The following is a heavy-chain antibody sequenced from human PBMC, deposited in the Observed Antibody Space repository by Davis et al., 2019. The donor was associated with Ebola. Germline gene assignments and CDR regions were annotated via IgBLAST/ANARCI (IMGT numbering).Heavy chain of an antibody. Sequence: GESLKISCAASGFTFSTYTMTWVRQAPGKGLEWVSSISISSAFIYYADSVKGRFTVSRDNAKNSLSLQMNSLRAEDTAVYYCAKDWIATIMGPGFDPWGQGTLVTVSS. CDR3: AKDWIATIMGPGFDP. J-gene: IGHJ5*02. CDR1: GFTFSTYT. CDR2: ISISSAFI. V-gene: IGHV3-21*01. D-gene: IGHD5-24*01.